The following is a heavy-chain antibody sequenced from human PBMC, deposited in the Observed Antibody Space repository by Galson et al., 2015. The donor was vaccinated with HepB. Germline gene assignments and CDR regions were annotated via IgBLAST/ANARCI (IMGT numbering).Heavy chain of an antibody. CDR3: AKDTGSGDYYGMDV. CDR1: GFTFDDYA. J-gene: IGHJ6*02. V-gene: IGHV3-9*01. D-gene: IGHD3-10*01. Sequence: SLRLSCAASGFTFDDYAMHWVRQAPGKGLEWVSGISWNSGSIGYADSVKGRFTISRDNAKNSLYLQMNSLRAEDTALYYCAKDTGSGDYYGMDVWGQGTTVTVSS. CDR2: ISWNSGSI.